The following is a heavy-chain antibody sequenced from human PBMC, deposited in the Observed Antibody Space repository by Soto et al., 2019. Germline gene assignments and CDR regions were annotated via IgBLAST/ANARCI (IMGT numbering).Heavy chain of an antibody. D-gene: IGHD5-12*01. CDR1: GFTFSSHG. CDR2: ISYDGSDK. V-gene: IGHV3-30*18. CDR3: AKCIVATINGYYYYGMDV. Sequence: GGSLRLSCASSGFTFSSHGMHWVRQAPGKGLEWVAVISYDGSDKYYADPVKCRFTISRDNSKNTLNLQMNSLRAEDTAVYYCAKCIVATINGYYYYGMDVWGQGTTVTVSS. J-gene: IGHJ6*02.